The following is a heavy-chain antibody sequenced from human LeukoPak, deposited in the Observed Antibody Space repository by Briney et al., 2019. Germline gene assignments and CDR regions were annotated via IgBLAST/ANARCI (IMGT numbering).Heavy chain of an antibody. CDR3: ATTSGPGGNWFAP. V-gene: IGHV4-39*01. D-gene: IGHD1/OR15-1a*01. Sequence: SETLSLTCTVSGDSITSDNYWGWIRHPPGKGLEWIGSVYYSGTTYYSPSLKSRVTISVDTSKNQFSRKASPVTAADTALYYCATTSGPGGNWFAPWGKGTLVTVSS. CDR1: GDSITSDNY. J-gene: IGHJ5*02. CDR2: VYYSGTT.